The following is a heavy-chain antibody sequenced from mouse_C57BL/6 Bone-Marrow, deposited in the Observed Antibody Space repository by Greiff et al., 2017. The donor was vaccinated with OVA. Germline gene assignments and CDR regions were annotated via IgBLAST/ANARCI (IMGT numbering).Heavy chain of an antibody. CDR2: ILPGSGST. Sequence: VQLQQSGAELMKPGASVKLSCKATGYTFTGYWIEWVKQRPGHGLEWIGEILPGSGSTNYNEKFKSRATFTADTSSNTAYMQISSLTTEDTAIYDCARLYGYDGFAYWGQGTLVTVSA. J-gene: IGHJ3*01. CDR3: ARLYGYDGFAY. V-gene: IGHV1-9*01. CDR1: GYTFTGYW. D-gene: IGHD2-2*01.